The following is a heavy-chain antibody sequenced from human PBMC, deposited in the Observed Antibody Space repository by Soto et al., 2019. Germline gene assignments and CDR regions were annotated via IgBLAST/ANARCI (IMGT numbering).Heavy chain of an antibody. D-gene: IGHD3-3*01. V-gene: IGHV5-51*01. J-gene: IGHJ6*02. Sequence: GESLKISCKGSGYSFTSYWIAWVRQMPGEGLEWMGIIYPGDSDTRYSPSFQGQVTISADKSINSVYLQWSSLKASDTATYYCARLGFNYDFLSGHYNVHHYYGIDVWGQGTTVTVSS. CDR1: GYSFTSYW. CDR2: IYPGDSDT. CDR3: ARLGFNYDFLSGHYNVHHYYGIDV.